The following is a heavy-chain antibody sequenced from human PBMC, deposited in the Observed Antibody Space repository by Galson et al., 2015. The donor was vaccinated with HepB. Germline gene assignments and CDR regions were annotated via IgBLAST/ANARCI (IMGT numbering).Heavy chain of an antibody. D-gene: IGHD2-2*01. CDR2: ISGSGGST. Sequence: SLRLSCAASGFTFSSYAMSWVRQAPGKGLEWVSAISGSGGSTYYADSVKGRFTISRDNSKNTLYLQMNSLRAEDTAVYYCAKDRGYCSSTSCYRHYYYYYGMDVWGQGTTVTVSS. CDR1: GFTFSSYA. V-gene: IGHV3-23*01. J-gene: IGHJ6*02. CDR3: AKDRGYCSSTSCYRHYYYYYGMDV.